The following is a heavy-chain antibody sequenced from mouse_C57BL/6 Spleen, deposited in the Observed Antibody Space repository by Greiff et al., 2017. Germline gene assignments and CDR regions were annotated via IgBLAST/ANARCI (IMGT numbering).Heavy chain of an antibody. J-gene: IGHJ4*01. CDR1: GYKFTDYE. Sequence: QVQLQQSGAELVRPGASVTLSCKASGYKFTDYEMHWVKQTPVHGLEWIGAIDPETGGTAYNQKFKGKAKLTAATSSSTAYMELRSLTSADSAVYYSTRQLRGYDAFAYWGQGTSVTVSS. CDR2: IDPETGGT. D-gene: IGHD3-1*01. CDR3: TRQLRGYDAFAY. V-gene: IGHV1-15*01.